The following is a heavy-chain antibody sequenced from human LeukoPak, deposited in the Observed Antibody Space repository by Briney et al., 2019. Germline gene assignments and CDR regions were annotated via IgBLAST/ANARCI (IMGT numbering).Heavy chain of an antibody. CDR2: IYTSGST. CDR3: ASGRITIFGVVMKPPYYYGMDV. D-gene: IGHD3-3*01. Sequence: PSETLSLTCTVSGGSISSYYWSWIRQPAGKGLEWIGRIYTSGSTNYNPSLKSRVTMSVDTSKNQFSLKLSSVTAADTAVYYCASGRITIFGVVMKPPYYYGMDVWGQGTTVTVSS. V-gene: IGHV4-4*07. CDR1: GGSISSYY. J-gene: IGHJ6*02.